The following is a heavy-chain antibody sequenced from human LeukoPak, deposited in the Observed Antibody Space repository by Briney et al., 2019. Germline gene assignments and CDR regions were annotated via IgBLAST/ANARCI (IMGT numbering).Heavy chain of an antibody. CDR3: ARDLFQGVATAFDI. J-gene: IGHJ3*02. CDR1: GFTFSNYA. D-gene: IGHD5-12*01. V-gene: IGHV3-53*01. Sequence: AGGSLRLSCVVSGFTFSNYALSWVRQAPGKGLEWVSVIYSGGSTYYTDSVKGRFTISRDNSKNTLYLHMNSLRAEDTAVYYCARDLFQGVATAFDIWGQGTMVTVSS. CDR2: IYSGGST.